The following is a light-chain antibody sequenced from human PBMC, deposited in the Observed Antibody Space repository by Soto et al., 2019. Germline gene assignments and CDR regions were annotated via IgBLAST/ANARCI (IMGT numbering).Light chain of an antibody. CDR2: KAS. J-gene: IGKJ4*01. V-gene: IGKV1-5*03. CDR1: QSITSW. Sequence: DIQMTQSPSTLSASVGDRVSITCRASQSITSWLAWYQQKPGKAPKLLIYKASTLQSGVPSRFSGSGSGTEFTLTISSLQPDDSATYYCQQYNGYPLTFGGGTKVEIK. CDR3: QQYNGYPLT.